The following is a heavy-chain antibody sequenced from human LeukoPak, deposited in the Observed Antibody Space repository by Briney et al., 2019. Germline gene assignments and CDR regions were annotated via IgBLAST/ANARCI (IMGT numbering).Heavy chain of an antibody. CDR3: VSSRNRGYFDY. J-gene: IGHJ4*02. V-gene: IGHV4-59*01. D-gene: IGHD2/OR15-2a*01. CDR1: GGSLSTYY. CDR2: IYHSGST. Sequence: SETLSLTCTVSGGSLSTYYWTWLRQPPGKGLEWIGYIYHSGSTNYNPSLKSRVTISVDTSKNQFSLKLSSVTAADTAVYYCVSSRNRGYFDYWGQGTLVTVSS.